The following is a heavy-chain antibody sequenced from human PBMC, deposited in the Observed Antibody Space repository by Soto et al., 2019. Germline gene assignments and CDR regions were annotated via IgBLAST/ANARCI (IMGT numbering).Heavy chain of an antibody. CDR3: AEVFYYDRRGYYLDPN. D-gene: IGHD3-22*01. V-gene: IGHV1-69*05. CDR1: GGTFSSYA. Sequence: SVKVSCKASGGTFSSYAISWVRQAPGQGLEWMGGIIPIFGTANYAQKLQGRVTMTTDTSTSTAYMELRSLRSDDTAVYYCAEVFYYDRRGYYLDPNWGQGTLVTVSS. J-gene: IGHJ4*02. CDR2: IIPIFGTA.